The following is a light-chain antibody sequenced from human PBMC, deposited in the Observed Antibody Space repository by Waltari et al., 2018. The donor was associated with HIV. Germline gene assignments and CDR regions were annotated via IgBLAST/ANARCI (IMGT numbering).Light chain of an antibody. CDR2: ATT. J-gene: IGLJ1*01. CDR3: QSYDNSLTSYV. CDR1: SPNIGSGFD. V-gene: IGLV1-40*03. Sequence: QSVLTQPPSVSGAPGQWVSITCSGSSPNIGSGFDVHWYQHLPGTAPTLLIYATTNRPSGVPDRFSGSKSGASTSLAITGLLAEDEANYYCQSYDNSLTSYVFATGTRVTVL.